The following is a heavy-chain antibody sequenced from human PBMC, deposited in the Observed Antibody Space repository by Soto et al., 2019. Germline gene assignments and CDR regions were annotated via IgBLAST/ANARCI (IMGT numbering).Heavy chain of an antibody. Sequence: EVQLVESGGGLVQPGGSLRLSCAASGFTFSSYSMNWVRQAPGKGLEWVSYISSSSSTIYYADSVKGRFTISRDNAKNSLYLQMNSLRAEDTAVYYCARDRIAAAVYWGQGTLVTVSS. CDR2: ISSSSSTI. D-gene: IGHD6-13*01. V-gene: IGHV3-48*01. CDR3: ARDRIAAAVY. J-gene: IGHJ4*02. CDR1: GFTFSSYS.